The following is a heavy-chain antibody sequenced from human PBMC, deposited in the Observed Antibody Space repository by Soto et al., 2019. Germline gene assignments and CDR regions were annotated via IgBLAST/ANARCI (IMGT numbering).Heavy chain of an antibody. CDR2: IIPILGIA. D-gene: IGHD6-13*01. V-gene: IGHV1-69*02. J-gene: IGHJ4*02. CDR3: ARLPGIAAAGTLVLTG. CDR1: GGTFSSYT. Sequence: QVQLVQSGAEVKKPGSSVKVSCKASGGTFSSYTISWVRQAPGQGLEWMGRIIPILGIANYAQKFQGRVTITADKSTSTAYMELSSLRSEDTAVYYCARLPGIAAAGTLVLTGWGQGTLVTVSS.